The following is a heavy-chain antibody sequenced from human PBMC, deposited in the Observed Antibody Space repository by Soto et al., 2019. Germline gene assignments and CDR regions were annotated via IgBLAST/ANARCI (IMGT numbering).Heavy chain of an antibody. CDR2: INPNSGGT. Sequence: ASVKVSCKASGYSFTGYYMHWVRQAPGQGLEWMGWINPNSGGTNYAQKFQGWVTMTRDTSISTAYMDLSRLRSDDTAVYYCARGTAGDFWSGYYSSTYMDVWGKGTTVTVSS. CDR1: GYSFTGYY. CDR3: ARGTAGDFWSGYYSSTYMDV. J-gene: IGHJ6*03. D-gene: IGHD3-3*01. V-gene: IGHV1-2*04.